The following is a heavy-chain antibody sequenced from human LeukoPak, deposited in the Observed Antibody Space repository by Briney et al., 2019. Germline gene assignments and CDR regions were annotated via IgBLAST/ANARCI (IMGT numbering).Heavy chain of an antibody. J-gene: IGHJ5*02. CDR2: IIPIFGTA. D-gene: IGHD6-13*01. V-gene: IGHV1-69*13. CDR3: ARSRDFGSSSLNWFDP. CDR1: GGTFISYA. Sequence: GASVKVSCKASGGTFISYAISWVRQAPGQGLEWMGGIIPIFGTANYAQKFQGRVTITADESTSTAYMELSSLRSEDTAVYYCARSRDFGSSSLNWFDPWGQGTLVTVSS.